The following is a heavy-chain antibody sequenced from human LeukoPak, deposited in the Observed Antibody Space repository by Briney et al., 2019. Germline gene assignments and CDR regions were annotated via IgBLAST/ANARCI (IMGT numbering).Heavy chain of an antibody. D-gene: IGHD2-21*02. Sequence: ASVKVSCKASGYTFTSYYMHWVRQAPGQGLEWMGIINPSGGSTSYAQKFQGRVTMTRDTSTSTVYMELSSLGSEDTAVYYCAREVHCGGDCYYFDYWGQGTLVTVSS. V-gene: IGHV1-46*01. CDR2: INPSGGST. CDR3: AREVHCGGDCYYFDY. CDR1: GYTFTSYY. J-gene: IGHJ4*02.